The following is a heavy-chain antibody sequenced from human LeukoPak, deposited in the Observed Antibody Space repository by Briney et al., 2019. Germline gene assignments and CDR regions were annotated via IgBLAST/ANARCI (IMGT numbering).Heavy chain of an antibody. CDR3: VRRGRTSKGIAAAGTWDYFDY. Sequence: GGSLRLSCAASGFTFSDYYMSWIRQAPGKGLEWVSYISSSGSTIYYADSVKGRFTISRDNAKNSLYLQTNSLRVEDTAVYYCVRRGRTSKGIAAAGTWDYFDYWGQGTLVTVSS. V-gene: IGHV3-11*01. CDR1: GFTFSDYY. D-gene: IGHD6-13*01. J-gene: IGHJ4*02. CDR2: ISSSGSTI.